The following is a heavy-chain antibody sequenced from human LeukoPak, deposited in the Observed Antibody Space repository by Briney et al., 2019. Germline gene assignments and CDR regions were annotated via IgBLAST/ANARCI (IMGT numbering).Heavy chain of an antibody. J-gene: IGHJ4*02. CDR1: GFTFSSYW. CDR3: ARGHGEFQDY. D-gene: IGHD3-10*01. Sequence: HPGGSLRLSCAASGFTFSSYWMHWVRQAPGKGLVWVSRTNSDGSSTSYADSVKGRFTISRDNAKNTLYLQMNSLRAEDTAVYYCARGHGEFQDYWGQGTLVTVSS. V-gene: IGHV3-74*01. CDR2: TNSDGSST.